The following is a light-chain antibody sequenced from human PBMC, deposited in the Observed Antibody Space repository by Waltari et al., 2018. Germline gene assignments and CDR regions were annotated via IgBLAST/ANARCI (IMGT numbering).Light chain of an antibody. Sequence: QSALPQPASVSGSPGQSITISCTGTSDDVGSYNYVSWYQQHPGLAPKLIIYEVNNRPFGISSRFSGSKSGNTASLTISGLQADDESHYYCTSYRSSSTPVVFGGGTKLTVL. CDR2: EVN. J-gene: IGLJ2*01. CDR1: SDDVGSYNY. CDR3: TSYRSSSTPVV. V-gene: IGLV2-14*01.